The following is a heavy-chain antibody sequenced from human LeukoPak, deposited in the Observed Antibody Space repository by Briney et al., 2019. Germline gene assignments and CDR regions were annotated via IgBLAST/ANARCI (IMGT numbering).Heavy chain of an antibody. CDR1: GYTFAGYY. J-gene: IGHJ5*02. Sequence: ASVKVSCKASGYTFAGYYLHWVRQAPGQGLEWMGWINPNTGGTKHAQKFQGRVTMTRDTSISTAYVEVTRLTSDDTAVYYCARALVPAAQRLSSWGQGTLVTVSS. CDR2: INPNTGGT. CDR3: ARALVPAAQRLSS. V-gene: IGHV1-2*02. D-gene: IGHD2-2*01.